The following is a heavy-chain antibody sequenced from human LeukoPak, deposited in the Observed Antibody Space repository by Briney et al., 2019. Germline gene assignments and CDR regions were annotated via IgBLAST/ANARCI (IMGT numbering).Heavy chain of an antibody. CDR2: ISYDGSNK. CDR1: GFTFSSYA. Sequence: PGGSLRLSCAASGFTFSSYAMSWVRQAPVKGLEWVAVISYDGSNKYYADSVKGRFTISRDNSKNTLYLQMNSLRAEDTAVYYCARDLPQWLGPRQDYYYYGMDVWGQGTTVTVSS. J-gene: IGHJ6*02. CDR3: ARDLPQWLGPRQDYYYYGMDV. V-gene: IGHV3-30-3*01. D-gene: IGHD5-12*01.